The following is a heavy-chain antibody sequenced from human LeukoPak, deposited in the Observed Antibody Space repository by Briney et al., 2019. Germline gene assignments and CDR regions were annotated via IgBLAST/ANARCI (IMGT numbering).Heavy chain of an antibody. Sequence: ASVKVSCKASGYTFTGYCMHWVRQAPGQGLQWMGRINPNSGGTNYAQKFQGRVTMTRDTSISTAYMELSRLRSDDTAVYYCARVGWGRNWFDPWGQGTLVTVSS. V-gene: IGHV1-2*06. CDR2: INPNSGGT. CDR1: GYTFTGYC. J-gene: IGHJ5*02. D-gene: IGHD3-16*01. CDR3: ARVGWGRNWFDP.